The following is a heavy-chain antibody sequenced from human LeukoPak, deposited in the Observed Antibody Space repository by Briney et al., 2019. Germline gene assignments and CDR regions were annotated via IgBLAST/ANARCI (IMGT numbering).Heavy chain of an antibody. Sequence: GGSLRLSCAASGFTFSSYSMNWVRQAPGKGLEWVSVIYSGGSTYYADSVKGRFTISRDNSKNTLYLQMNSLRAEDTAVYYCARKVRYFDWYYYMDVWGKGTTVTISS. D-gene: IGHD3-9*01. CDR3: ARKVRYFDWYYYMDV. V-gene: IGHV3-66*01. CDR2: IYSGGST. J-gene: IGHJ6*03. CDR1: GFTFSSYS.